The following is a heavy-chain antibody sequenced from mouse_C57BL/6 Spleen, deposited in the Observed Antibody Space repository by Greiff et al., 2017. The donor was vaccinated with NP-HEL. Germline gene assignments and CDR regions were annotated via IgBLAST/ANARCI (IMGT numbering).Heavy chain of an antibody. CDR1: GYTFTSYW. J-gene: IGHJ4*01. CDR2: IDPSDSET. V-gene: IGHV1-52*01. D-gene: IGHD1-1*01. CDR3: ARLTTVVPYAMDY. Sequence: QVQLQQPGAELVRPGSSVKLSCKASGYTFTSYWMHWVKQRPIQGLEWIGNIDPSDSETHYNQKFKDKATLTVDKSSSTAYMQLSSLTSEDSAVYYCARLTTVVPYAMDYWGQGTSVTVSS.